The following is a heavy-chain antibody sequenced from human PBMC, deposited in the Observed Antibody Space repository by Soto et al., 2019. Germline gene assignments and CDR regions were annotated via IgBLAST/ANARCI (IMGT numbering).Heavy chain of an antibody. CDR2: ISYDGSNK. CDR1: GFTFSSYG. J-gene: IGHJ6*02. CDR3: AKEVYYYYGMDV. V-gene: IGHV3-30*18. Sequence: GSLGLSCAASGFTFSSYGMHGVRQAPGKGLEWVAVISYDGSNKYYADSVKGRFTISRDNSKNTLYLQMNSLRAEDTAVYYCAKEVYYYYGMDVWGQGTTVTVSS.